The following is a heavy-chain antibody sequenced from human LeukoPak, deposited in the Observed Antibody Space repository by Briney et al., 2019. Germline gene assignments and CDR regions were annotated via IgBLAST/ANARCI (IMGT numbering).Heavy chain of an antibody. Sequence: PSETLSLICAVYGGSFSGYYWSWIRQPPGKGLEWVSGINWNGGSTGYADSVKGRFTISRDNAKNSLYLQMNSLRAEDTALYHCARDGYSSGLNWFDPWGQGTLVTVSS. D-gene: IGHD6-19*01. CDR2: INWNGGST. J-gene: IGHJ5*02. CDR3: ARDGYSSGLNWFDP. CDR1: GGSFSGYY. V-gene: IGHV3-20*01.